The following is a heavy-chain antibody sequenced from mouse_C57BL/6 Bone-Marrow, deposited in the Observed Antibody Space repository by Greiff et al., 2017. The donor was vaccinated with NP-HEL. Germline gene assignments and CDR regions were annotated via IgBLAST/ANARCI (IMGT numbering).Heavy chain of an antibody. V-gene: IGHV2-6-1*01. CDR1: GFSLTSYG. D-gene: IGHD2-3*01. J-gene: IGHJ1*03. Sequence: QVQLKESGPGLVAPSQSLSITCTVSGFSLTSYGVHWVRQPPGKGLEWLVVIWSDGSTTYNSALKSRLSISKDNSKSQVFLKMNSLQTDDTAMYYGARHFPYDGPHWYFDVWGTGTTVTVSS. CDR3: ARHFPYDGPHWYFDV. CDR2: IWSDGST.